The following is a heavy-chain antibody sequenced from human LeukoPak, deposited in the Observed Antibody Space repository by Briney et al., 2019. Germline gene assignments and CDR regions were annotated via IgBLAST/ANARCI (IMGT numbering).Heavy chain of an antibody. V-gene: IGHV4-31*03. J-gene: IGHJ3*02. CDR3: ARDGLIDAFDI. D-gene: IGHD2/OR15-2a*01. CDR1: GGSISSGGYY. CDR2: IYYSGST. Sequence: PSETLSLACTVSGGSISSGGYYWSWIRQHPGKGLEWIGYIYYSGSTYYNPSLKSRVTISVDTSKNQFSLKLSSVTAADTAVYYCARDGLIDAFDIWGQGTMVTVSS.